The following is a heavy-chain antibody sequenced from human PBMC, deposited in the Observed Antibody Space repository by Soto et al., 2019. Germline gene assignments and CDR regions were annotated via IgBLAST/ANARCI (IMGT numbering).Heavy chain of an antibody. CDR3: ARSLNWGGGYYFDY. CDR2: ISSSSSYI. V-gene: IGHV3-21*01. J-gene: IGHJ4*02. CDR1: GFTFSSYS. D-gene: IGHD7-27*01. Sequence: ESGGGLVKPGGSLRLSCAASGFTFSSYSMNWVRQAPGKGLEWVSSISSSSSYIYYADSVKGRFTISRDNAKNSLYLQMNSLRAEDTAVYYCARSLNWGGGYYFDYWGQGTLVTVSS.